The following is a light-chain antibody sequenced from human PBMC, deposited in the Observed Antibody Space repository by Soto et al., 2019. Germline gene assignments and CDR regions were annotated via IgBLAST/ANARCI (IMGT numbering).Light chain of an antibody. V-gene: IGKV3-20*01. CDR2: GAS. J-gene: IGKJ1*01. Sequence: IVSTHSPGTLSFSPGERATLSGRASQSVSSSYLALYQQKPGQAPRLLIYGASSRATGIPARFSGSGSGTEFTLTISTLQSEDFAVYYCQQYGSSPWTFGQGTKVDIK. CDR3: QQYGSSPWT. CDR1: QSVSSSY.